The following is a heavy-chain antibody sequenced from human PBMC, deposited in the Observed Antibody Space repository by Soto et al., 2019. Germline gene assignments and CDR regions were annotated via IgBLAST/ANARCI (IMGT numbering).Heavy chain of an antibody. CDR2: VHHSGTT. V-gene: IGHV4-4*02. CDR3: ARRPLGYYYGLDV. J-gene: IGHJ6*02. Sequence: QVQLQESGPGLVKPSGTLSLTCAVSGGSISTDYWWSWVRQPPGKGLEWIGEVHHSGTTNYIQSLKSRVTISVDTSKSQFSLKLTSVTAADTAVYFCARRPLGYYYGLDVWGQGTTVTVSS. CDR1: GGSISTDYW.